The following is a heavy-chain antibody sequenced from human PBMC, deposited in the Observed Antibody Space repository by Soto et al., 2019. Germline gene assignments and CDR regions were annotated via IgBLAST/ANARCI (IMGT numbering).Heavy chain of an antibody. CDR3: ARDRAAVPSAHSYYGMDV. CDR1: VYTFTGYY. J-gene: IGHJ6*02. V-gene: IGHV1-2*04. Sequence: ASVKVSCKASVYTFTGYYMHWVRQAPGKGLEWMGWINPNSGGTNYAQKFQGWVTMTRDTSLSTAYMELSRLRSDDTAVYYCARDRAAVPSAHSYYGMDVWGQGTTVTVSS. D-gene: IGHD6-19*01. CDR2: INPNSGGT.